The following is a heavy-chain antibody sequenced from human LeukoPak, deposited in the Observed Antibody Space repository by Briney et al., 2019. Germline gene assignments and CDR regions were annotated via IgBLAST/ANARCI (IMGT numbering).Heavy chain of an antibody. D-gene: IGHD4-17*01. Sequence: PSEALSPTCTVSGGSISSYYWSWIRQPPGKGLEWIGYIYYSGSTNYNPSLKSRVTISVDTSKNQFSLKLSSVTAADTAVYYCARGLPTVAMRAFDIWGQGTMVTVSS. CDR2: IYYSGST. CDR3: ARGLPTVAMRAFDI. V-gene: IGHV4-59*12. J-gene: IGHJ3*02. CDR1: GGSISSYY.